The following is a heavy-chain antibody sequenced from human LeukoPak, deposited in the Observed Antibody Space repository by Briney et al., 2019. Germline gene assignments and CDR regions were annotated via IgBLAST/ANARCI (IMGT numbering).Heavy chain of an antibody. CDR2: INAGNGNT. CDR3: ARDDYGGNPEARNFDY. J-gene: IGHJ4*02. D-gene: IGHD4-23*01. V-gene: IGHV1-3*01. Sequence: ASVTVSCKASGYTFTSYAMHWVRQPPGQRLEWMGWINAGNGNTKYSQKFKGSVTITRDTSASTAYMELSRLRSEDTAVYYSARDDYGGNPEARNFDYWGQGTLVTVSS. CDR1: GYTFTSYA.